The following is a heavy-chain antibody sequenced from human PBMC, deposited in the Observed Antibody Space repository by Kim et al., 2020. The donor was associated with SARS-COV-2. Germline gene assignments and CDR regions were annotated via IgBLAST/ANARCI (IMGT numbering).Heavy chain of an antibody. CDR3: ARQTMVRGVLILTGGNWFDP. D-gene: IGHD3-10*01. V-gene: IGHV4-39*01. J-gene: IGHJ5*02. CDR2: IYYSGST. CDR1: GGSISSSSYY. Sequence: SETLSLTCTVSGGSISSSSYYWGWIRQPPGKGLEWIGSIYYSGSTYYNPALKSRVTISVDTSKNQFSLKLSSVTAADTAVYYCARQTMVRGVLILTGGNWFDPWGQGTLVTVSS.